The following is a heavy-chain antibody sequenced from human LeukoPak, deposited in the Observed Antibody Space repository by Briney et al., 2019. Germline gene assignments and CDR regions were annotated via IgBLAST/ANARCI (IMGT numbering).Heavy chain of an antibody. J-gene: IGHJ4*02. V-gene: IGHV3-7*01. D-gene: IGHD6-19*01. Sequence: AGGSLRLSCAASGSTFSSYAMSWVRQAPGKGLEWVGKIKEGGSEKYYADSVRGRLTISRDNARNSLYLQINSLRADDTGVFYCTREIAVAGDYWGQGTLVTVSS. CDR3: TREIAVAGDY. CDR1: GSTFSSYA. CDR2: IKEGGSEK.